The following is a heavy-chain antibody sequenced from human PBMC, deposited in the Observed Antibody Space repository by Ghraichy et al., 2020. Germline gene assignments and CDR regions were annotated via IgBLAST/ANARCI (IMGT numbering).Heavy chain of an antibody. CDR3: ARGKRITMIVVVITSKENWFDP. V-gene: IGHV4-34*01. Sequence: SETLSLTCAVYGGSFSGYYWSWIRQPPGKGLEWIGEINHSGSTNYNPSLKSRVTISVDTSKNQFSLKLSSVTAADTAVYYCARGKRITMIVVVITSKENWFDPWGQGTLVTVSS. CDR2: INHSGST. CDR1: GGSFSGYY. D-gene: IGHD3-22*01. J-gene: IGHJ5*02.